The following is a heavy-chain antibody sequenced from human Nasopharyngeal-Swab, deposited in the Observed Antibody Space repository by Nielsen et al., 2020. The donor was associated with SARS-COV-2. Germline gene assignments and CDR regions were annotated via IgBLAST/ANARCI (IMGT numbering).Heavy chain of an antibody. J-gene: IGHJ6*03. CDR3: ARGGDYYDSSGYYYASYYYMDV. CDR2: IIPIFGTA. Sequence: SVKVSCKASGGTFSSYAISWVRQAPGQGLEWMGGIIPIFGTANYAQKFQSRVTITADESTSTAYMELSSLRSEDTAVYYCARGGDYYDSSGYYYASYYYMDVWGKGTTVTASS. D-gene: IGHD3-22*01. CDR1: GGTFSSYA. V-gene: IGHV1-69*13.